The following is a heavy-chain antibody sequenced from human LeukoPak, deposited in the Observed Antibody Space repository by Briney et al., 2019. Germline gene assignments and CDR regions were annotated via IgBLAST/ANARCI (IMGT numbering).Heavy chain of an antibody. J-gene: IGHJ5*02. CDR2: IIPIFGTA. D-gene: IGHD6-13*01. Sequence: GASVKVSCKASGGTFSIYAISWVRQAPGQGLEWTGGIIPIFGTANYAQKFQGRVTITADESTSTAYMELSSLRSEDTAVYYCAREAAAARFDPWGQGTLVTVS. CDR1: GGTFSIYA. CDR3: AREAAAARFDP. V-gene: IGHV1-69*13.